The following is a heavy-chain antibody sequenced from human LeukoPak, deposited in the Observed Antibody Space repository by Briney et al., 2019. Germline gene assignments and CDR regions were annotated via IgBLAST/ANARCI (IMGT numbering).Heavy chain of an antibody. J-gene: IGHJ4*02. CDR3: ARRAPSHYSSGWLCDY. CDR2: IYPGDSDT. CDR1: GYSFTSYW. D-gene: IGHD6-19*01. Sequence: GESLQISCKGSGYSFTSYWIGWVRQMPGKGLEWMGIIYPGDSDTRYSPSFQGQVTISADKSISTAYLQWSSLKASDTAMYYCARRAPSHYSSGWLCDYWGQGTLVTVSS. V-gene: IGHV5-51*01.